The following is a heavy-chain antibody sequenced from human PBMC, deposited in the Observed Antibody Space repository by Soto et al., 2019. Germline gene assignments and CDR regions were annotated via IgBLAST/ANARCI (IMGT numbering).Heavy chain of an antibody. J-gene: IGHJ3*02. CDR3: AFSYYYDSRAYAFDI. CDR1: GYTFTGYY. D-gene: IGHD3-22*01. CDR2: INPNSGGT. V-gene: IGHV1-2*02. Sequence: VKVSCKASGYTFTGYYMHWVRQAPGQGLEWMGWINPNSGGTNYAQKFQGRVTMTRDTSISTAYMELSRLRSDDTAVYYCAFSYYYDSRAYAFDIWGQGTMVTVSS.